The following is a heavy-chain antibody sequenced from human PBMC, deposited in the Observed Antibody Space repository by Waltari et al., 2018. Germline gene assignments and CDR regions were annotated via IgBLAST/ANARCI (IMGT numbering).Heavy chain of an antibody. CDR1: GFTFSSYA. V-gene: IGHV3-23*01. CDR3: AKDGYQSRYAFDI. D-gene: IGHD3-22*01. CDR2: ISGSGGST. Sequence: EVQLLESGGGLVQPGGSLRLSCAASGFTFSSYAMSWVRQAPGEGLEWVSAISGSGGSTYYADSVKGRFTISRDNSKNTLYLQMNSLRAEDTAVYYCAKDGYQSRYAFDIWGQGTMVTVSS. J-gene: IGHJ3*02.